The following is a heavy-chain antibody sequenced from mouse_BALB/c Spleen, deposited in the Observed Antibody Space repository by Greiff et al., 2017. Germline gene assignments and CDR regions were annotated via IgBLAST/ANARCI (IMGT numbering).Heavy chain of an antibody. D-gene: IGHD4-1*01. Sequence: EVHLVESGGGLVQPGGSRKLSCAASGFTFSSFGMHWVRQAPEKGLEWVAYISSGSSTIYYADTVKGRFTISRDNPKNTLFLQMTSLRSEDTAMYYCARNWDSYFDYWGQGTTLTVSS. V-gene: IGHV5-17*02. CDR2: ISSGSSTI. CDR1: GFTFSSFG. CDR3: ARNWDSYFDY. J-gene: IGHJ2*01.